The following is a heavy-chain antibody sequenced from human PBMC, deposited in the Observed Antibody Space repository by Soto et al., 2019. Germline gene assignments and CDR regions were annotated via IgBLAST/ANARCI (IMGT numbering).Heavy chain of an antibody. V-gene: IGHV3-21*01. CDR3: ARDVLPETTMVAAIDYYYMDV. J-gene: IGHJ6*03. CDR1: GFTFSSYS. CDR2: ISSSSSYI. Sequence: EVQLVESGGGLVKPGGSLRLSCAASGFTFSSYSMNWVRQAPGKGLEWVSSISSSSSYIYYADSVKGRFTISRDNAKNSLYLQMNSLRAEDTAVYYCARDVLPETTMVAAIDYYYMDVWGKGTTVTVSS. D-gene: IGHD2-15*01.